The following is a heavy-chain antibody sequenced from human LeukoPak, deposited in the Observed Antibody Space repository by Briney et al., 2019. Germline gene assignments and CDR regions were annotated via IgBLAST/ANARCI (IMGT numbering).Heavy chain of an antibody. CDR2: INTGNGNT. D-gene: IGHD2-2*01. CDR3: ARAWPTNY. Sequence: ASVKVSCKASGYNFTSFAMHWVRQAPGHRLEWMGWINTGNGNTRYSQKFRGRVTITRDTSASTAYMELSSLKSEDTAVYYCARAWPTNYWGQGTLVTVSS. V-gene: IGHV1-3*04. CDR1: GYNFTSFA. J-gene: IGHJ4*02.